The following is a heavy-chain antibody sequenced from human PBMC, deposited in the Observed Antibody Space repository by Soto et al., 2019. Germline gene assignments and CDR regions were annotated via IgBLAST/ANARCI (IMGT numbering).Heavy chain of an antibody. V-gene: IGHV5-51*01. CDR2: IYPRDSDT. D-gene: IGHD4-17*01. CDR1: GYGFTSYW. Sequence: PGESLKISREASGYGFTSYWIGWVRQMPGKGLEWMGLIYPRDSDTRYSPSFQGQVTISAVKSIGTAYLQWSSLKASDTATYYCARQAYGDSSGYWGQGTPVTVSS. J-gene: IGHJ4*02. CDR3: ARQAYGDSSGY.